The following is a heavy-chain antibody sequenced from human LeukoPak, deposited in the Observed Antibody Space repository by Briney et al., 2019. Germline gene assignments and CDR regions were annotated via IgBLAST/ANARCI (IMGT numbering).Heavy chain of an antibody. J-gene: IGHJ4*02. Sequence: GESLKISCKGSGYSFTSYWIGWVRQMPGKGLEWMGIIYPGDSDTRYSPSFQGQVTISADKSISTAYLQWSSLKASDTAMYYRAAFCITMIVVVIKMDYFDYWGQGTLVTVSS. CDR1: GYSFTSYW. D-gene: IGHD3-22*01. CDR3: AAFCITMIVVVIKMDYFDY. V-gene: IGHV5-51*01. CDR2: IYPGDSDT.